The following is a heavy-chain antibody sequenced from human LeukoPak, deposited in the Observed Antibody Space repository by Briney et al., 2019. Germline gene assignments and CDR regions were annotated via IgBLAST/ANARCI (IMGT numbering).Heavy chain of an antibody. CDR3: ARNSDFKYSSSCRGY. V-gene: IGHV3-33*01. D-gene: IGHD6-13*01. CDR2: IWYDGSNK. CDR1: GFTFSSYG. J-gene: IGHJ4*02. Sequence: PGGSLRLSCAASGFTFSSYGMHWVRQAPGKGLEWVAVIWYDGSNKYYADSVKGRFTISRDNSKNTLYLQMNSLRAEDTAVYYCARNSDFKYSSSCRGYWGQGTLVTVSS.